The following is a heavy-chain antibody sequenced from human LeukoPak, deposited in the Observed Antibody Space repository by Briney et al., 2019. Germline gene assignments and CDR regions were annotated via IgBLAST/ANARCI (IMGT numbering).Heavy chain of an antibody. CDR3: AKGPSSGWYKSEYFQH. CDR1: GFTFSSYA. CDR2: ISGSGGST. D-gene: IGHD6-19*01. Sequence: GGSLRLSCAASGFTFSSYAMSWVRQAPGKGLEWVSAISGSGGSTYYADSVKGRFTISRDNSKNTLHLQMNSLRAEDTAVYYCAKGPSSGWYKSEYFQHWGQGTLVTVSS. V-gene: IGHV3-23*01. J-gene: IGHJ1*01.